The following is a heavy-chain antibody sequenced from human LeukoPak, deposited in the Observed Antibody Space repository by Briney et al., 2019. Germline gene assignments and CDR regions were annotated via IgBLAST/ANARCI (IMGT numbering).Heavy chain of an antibody. CDR2: IIPIFGTA. D-gene: IGHD6-6*01. Sequence: SVKVSCKASGGTFSSYAISWVRQAPGQGLEWMGGIIPIFGTANYAQKFQGRVTITADESTSTAYMELSSLRSEDTAVYYCARDKDGAARPTWFDPWGQGTLVTVSS. CDR3: ARDKDGAARPTWFDP. J-gene: IGHJ5*02. CDR1: GGTFSSYA. V-gene: IGHV1-69*01.